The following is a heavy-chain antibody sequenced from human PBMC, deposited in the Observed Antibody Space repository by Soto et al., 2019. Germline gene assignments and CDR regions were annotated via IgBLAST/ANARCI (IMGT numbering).Heavy chain of an antibody. CDR3: AKDLRAPAAKNFDY. V-gene: IGHV3-23*01. J-gene: IGHJ4*02. CDR2: ISGSGDVT. D-gene: IGHD6-25*01. CDR1: GFTFNNYA. Sequence: GGSLRLSCAASGFTFNNYAMTWVRQPPGKGLEWVSAISGSGDVTFYADSVRGRFTISRDNSKSTLYLQMNSLRAEDTAVYFCAKDLRAPAAKNFDYWGQGTLVTVSS.